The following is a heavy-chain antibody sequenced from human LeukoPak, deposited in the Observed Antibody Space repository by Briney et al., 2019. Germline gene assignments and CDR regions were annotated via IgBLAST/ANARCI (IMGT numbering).Heavy chain of an antibody. Sequence: GGSLRLSCVGSGFTIHDHAMHWVRQALGKGLERVSGIDWNSGRIGYADSVKGRFTISRDNAKNSLYLQMNSLRAEDTALYYCARGAVAGTWPGAFDIWGQGTMVTVSS. CDR2: IDWNSGRI. J-gene: IGHJ3*02. V-gene: IGHV3-9*01. D-gene: IGHD6-19*01. CDR1: GFTIHDHA. CDR3: ARGAVAGTWPGAFDI.